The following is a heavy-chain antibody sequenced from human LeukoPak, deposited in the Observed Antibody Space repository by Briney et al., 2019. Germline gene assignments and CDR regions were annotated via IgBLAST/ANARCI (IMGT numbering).Heavy chain of an antibody. CDR3: ARDGITMVRGVMNYFDY. V-gene: IGHV3-48*01. J-gene: IGHJ4*02. CDR2: ISSSSSTI. D-gene: IGHD3-10*01. CDR1: GFTLSSYS. Sequence: GGSLRLSCAASGFTLSSYSMNWVRQAPGKGLEWVSYISSSSSTIYYADSVKGRFTISRDNAKNSLYLQMNSLRAEDTAVYYCARDGITMVRGVMNYFDYWGQGTLVTVSS.